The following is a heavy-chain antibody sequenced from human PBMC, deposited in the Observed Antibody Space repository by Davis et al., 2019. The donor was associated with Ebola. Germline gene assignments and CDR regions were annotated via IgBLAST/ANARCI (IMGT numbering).Heavy chain of an antibody. CDR3: AIESEVIQLWLVGGMDV. J-gene: IGHJ6*02. V-gene: IGHV1-46*01. CDR2: INPSGGST. CDR1: GYTFTSYY. Sequence: AASVKVSCKASGYTFTSYYMHWVRQAPGQGLEWMGIINPSGGSTSYAQKFQGRVTMTRDTSTSTVYMELSSLRSEDTAVYYCAIESEVIQLWLVGGMDVWGQGTTVTVSS. D-gene: IGHD5-18*01.